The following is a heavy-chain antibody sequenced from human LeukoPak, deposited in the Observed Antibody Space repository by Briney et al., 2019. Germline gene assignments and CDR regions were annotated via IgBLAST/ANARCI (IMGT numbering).Heavy chain of an antibody. V-gene: IGHV4-59*01. J-gene: IGHJ6*03. CDR1: GGSMSSYY. CDR2: IYYSGST. Sequence: SETLSLTCTVSGGSMSSYYWSWIRQPPGKGLEWIGYIYYSGSTNDNPSLKSRVTISVDTSKNQFSLKLSSVTAADTAVYYCVRAQRGSSSSLGYYYYYMDVWGKGTTVTVSS. CDR3: VRAQRGSSSSLGYYYYYMDV. D-gene: IGHD6-6*01.